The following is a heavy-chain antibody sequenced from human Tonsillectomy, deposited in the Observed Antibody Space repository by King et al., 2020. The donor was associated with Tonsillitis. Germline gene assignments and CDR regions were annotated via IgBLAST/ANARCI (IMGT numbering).Heavy chain of an antibody. CDR2: ISAYNVNT. CDR1: GYTFTSYG. J-gene: IGHJ3*02. CDR3: AREQGSHSVHDYVWGSYRSSDAFDI. Sequence: VQLVESGAEVKKPGASVKVSCKASGYTFTSYGISWVRQAPGQGLEWMGWISAYNVNTNYAQMLQGRVTMTTDTSTSTPYMELRSLGSDDTAVYYCAREQGSHSVHDYVWGSYRSSDAFDICGQGTMVTVSS. D-gene: IGHD3-16*02. V-gene: IGHV1-18*04.